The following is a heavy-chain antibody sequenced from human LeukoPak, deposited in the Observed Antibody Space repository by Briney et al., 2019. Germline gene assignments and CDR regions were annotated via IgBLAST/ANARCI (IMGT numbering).Heavy chain of an antibody. CDR2: INPNSGGT. D-gene: IGHD2-21*02. V-gene: IGHV1-2*06. CDR3: ARDRRIVVVTAIRWFDP. Sequence: ASVKVSCKASGYTFTGYYMHWVRQAPGQGLEWMGRINPNSGGTNYAQKFQGRVTMTRDTSISTAYMELSRLRSDDTAVYYCARDRRIVVVTAIRWFDPWGQGTLVTVSS. CDR1: GYTFTGYY. J-gene: IGHJ5*02.